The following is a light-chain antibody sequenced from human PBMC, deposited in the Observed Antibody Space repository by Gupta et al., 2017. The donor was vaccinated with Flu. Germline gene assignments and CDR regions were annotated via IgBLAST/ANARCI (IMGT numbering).Light chain of an antibody. CDR2: DTC. CDR3: LLACSGTLV. CDR1: SETNTKGHY. J-gene: IGLJ3*02. V-gene: IGLV7-46*01. Sequence: QAVGTQAPSLTVSAGGTDTLTCRCNSETNTKGHYPYWYQQKPGQAPMPLIYDTCIKHSWTPARFSGSLLGGTAALTLSGAQPEDEADYHCLLACSGTLVFGGGTKLTVL.